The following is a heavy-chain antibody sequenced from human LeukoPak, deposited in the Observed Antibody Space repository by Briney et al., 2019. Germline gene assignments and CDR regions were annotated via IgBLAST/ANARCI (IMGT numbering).Heavy chain of an antibody. CDR2: ISAYNGNT. D-gene: IGHD3-22*01. Sequence: ASVKVSCKASGYTSTSYGISWVRQAPGQGLEWMGWISAYNGNTNYAQKLQGRVTMTTDTSTSTAYMELRSLRSDDTAVYYCARDSRYYDSSGYYYGYYYGMDVWGQGTTVTVSS. J-gene: IGHJ6*02. CDR1: GYTSTSYG. V-gene: IGHV1-18*01. CDR3: ARDSRYYDSSGYYYGYYYGMDV.